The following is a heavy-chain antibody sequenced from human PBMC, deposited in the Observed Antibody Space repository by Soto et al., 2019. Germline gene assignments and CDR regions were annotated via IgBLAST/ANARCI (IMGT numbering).Heavy chain of an antibody. D-gene: IGHD4-17*01. CDR1: GFTFSSYA. J-gene: IGHJ4*02. CDR3: AKDAAYGDYGLYYFDY. Sequence: GGSLRLSCAASGFTFSSYAMSWVRQAPGKGLEWVSAISGSGGSTYYADSVKGRFTISRDNSKNTLYLQMNSLRAEDTAVYYCAKDAAYGDYGLYYFDYWGQGTLVTVSS. CDR2: ISGSGGST. V-gene: IGHV3-23*01.